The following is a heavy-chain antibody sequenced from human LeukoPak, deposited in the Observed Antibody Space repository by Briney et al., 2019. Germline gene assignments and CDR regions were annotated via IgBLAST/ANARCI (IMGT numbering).Heavy chain of an antibody. CDR2: IYYSGSA. Sequence: PSETLSLTCDVSGGSIDTHYWTWIRQSPGRGLEWIGLIYYSGSAIYNPFLKSRVTTSEDKSKNQIYLTMTSVTAADTAVYYCARVDGGRSGIYYFDFWGQGTLVIVSS. CDR3: ARVDGGRSGIYYFDF. J-gene: IGHJ4*02. D-gene: IGHD4-23*01. CDR1: GGSIDTHY. V-gene: IGHV4-59*11.